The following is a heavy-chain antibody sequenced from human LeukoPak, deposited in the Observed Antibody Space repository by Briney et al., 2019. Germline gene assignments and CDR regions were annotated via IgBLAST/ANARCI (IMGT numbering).Heavy chain of an antibody. D-gene: IGHD4-11*01. Sequence: ASVKVSCKASGDTFSTYAINWVRQAPGQGLEWMGGIIPIFVTANYAQKFQGRVTMTRDMSTSTVYMELSSLRSEDTAVYYCARGHDYTYYFDYWGQGTLVTVSS. CDR2: IIPIFVTA. J-gene: IGHJ4*02. V-gene: IGHV1-69*05. CDR3: ARGHDYTYYFDY. CDR1: GDTFSTYA.